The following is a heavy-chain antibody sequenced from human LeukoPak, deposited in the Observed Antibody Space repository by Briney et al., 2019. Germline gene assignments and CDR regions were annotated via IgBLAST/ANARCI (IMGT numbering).Heavy chain of an antibody. D-gene: IGHD2-15*01. V-gene: IGHV1-8*01. CDR1: GYTFTSYD. CDR2: MNPNSGNT. Sequence: ASVKVSCKASGYTFTSYDINWVRQATGQGLEWMGWMNPNSGNTGYAQKFQGRVTMTRNTSISTAYMELSSLRSEDTAVYYCARGVGYCSGGSCYYYYVDVWGKGPRSPSP. CDR3: ARGVGYCSGGSCYYYYVDV. J-gene: IGHJ6*03.